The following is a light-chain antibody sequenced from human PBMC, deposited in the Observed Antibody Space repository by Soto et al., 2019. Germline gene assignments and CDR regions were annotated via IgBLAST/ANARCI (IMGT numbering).Light chain of an antibody. CDR3: QEYNRYLMYS. CDR1: QSISTW. CDR2: KAS. V-gene: IGKV1-5*03. Sequence: DIHMTQSPSTLSASVGDRVTITCRASQSISTWLAWYQQRPGKAPKLLIYKASTLESGVPSRFSGSGSGTEFTLPISSLQPDDFSTYSCQEYNRYLMYSFGQGAKLEIK. J-gene: IGKJ2*03.